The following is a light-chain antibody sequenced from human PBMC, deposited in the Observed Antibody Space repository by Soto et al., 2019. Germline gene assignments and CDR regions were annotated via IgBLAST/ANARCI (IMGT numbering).Light chain of an antibody. CDR3: SSYAGATVVV. V-gene: IGLV2-8*01. CDR2: EVT. J-gene: IGLJ2*01. CDR1: SSDVGAYNS. Sequence: QSVLTQPPSASGSPGQSVTISCTGTSSDVGAYNSVSWYQHYPGKAPKLLIYEVTKRPSGVPDRFSGSKSGNTVSLTVSGLQAEDEADYFCSSYAGATVVVFGGGTKVTVL.